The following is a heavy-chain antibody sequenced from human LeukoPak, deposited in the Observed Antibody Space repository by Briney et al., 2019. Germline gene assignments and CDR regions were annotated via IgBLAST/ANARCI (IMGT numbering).Heavy chain of an antibody. D-gene: IGHD2-15*01. CDR1: GVTFSSYS. CDR2: ISSSSSYI. J-gene: IGHJ5*02. V-gene: IGHV3-21*01. Sequence: KSGGSLRLSCAASGVTFSSYSMNWVRQAPGKGLEWVSSISSSSSYIYYADSVKGRFTISRDNAKNSLYLQMNSLRAEDTAVYYCARGSQLVVAATLEDWFDPWGQGTLVTVSS. CDR3: ARGSQLVVAATLEDWFDP.